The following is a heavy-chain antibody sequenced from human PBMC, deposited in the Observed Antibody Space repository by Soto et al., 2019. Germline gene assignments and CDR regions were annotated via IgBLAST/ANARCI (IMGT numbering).Heavy chain of an antibody. D-gene: IGHD2-2*01. CDR3: ARSLRFGYQQFRFDP. J-gene: IGHJ5*02. Sequence: QLQLQESGPGLVKPSETLSLTCTVSGGSISSSSYYWGWIRQPPGKGLEWIGSIYYSGSTYYNPSLKSRVTISVDTSKNQFSLKLSSVTAADTAVYYCARSLRFGYQQFRFDPWGQGTLVTVSS. CDR2: IYYSGST. V-gene: IGHV4-39*01. CDR1: GGSISSSSYY.